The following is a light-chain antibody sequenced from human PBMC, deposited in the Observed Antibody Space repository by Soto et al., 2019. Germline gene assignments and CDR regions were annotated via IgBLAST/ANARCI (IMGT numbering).Light chain of an antibody. V-gene: IGKV3-11*01. CDR1: QSVSRY. Sequence: EIVLTQSPATLSLSPGKRATLSCRASQSVSRYLTWYQQKPGQAPRLLIYDASNRATGIPARFSGSGSGTDFILTISSLEPEDFAVYYCQHRSNWPWTFGQGTKVDIK. J-gene: IGKJ1*01. CDR3: QHRSNWPWT. CDR2: DAS.